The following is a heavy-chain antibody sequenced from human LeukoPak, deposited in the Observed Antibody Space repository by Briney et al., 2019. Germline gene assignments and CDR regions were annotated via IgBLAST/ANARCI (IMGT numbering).Heavy chain of an antibody. CDR1: GFAFSSYT. CDR2: ISSSSIYR. V-gene: IGHV3-21*01. D-gene: IGHD3-9*01. Sequence: PGGSLRLSCATSGFAFSSYTMNWVRQAPGKGLEWVSSISSSSIYRYSADSVKGRFTISRDNAKNSLYLQMNSLRAEDTAVYYCAREFSKGRYFDWLSQSNWFDPWGQGTLVTVSS. J-gene: IGHJ5*02. CDR3: AREFSKGRYFDWLSQSNWFDP.